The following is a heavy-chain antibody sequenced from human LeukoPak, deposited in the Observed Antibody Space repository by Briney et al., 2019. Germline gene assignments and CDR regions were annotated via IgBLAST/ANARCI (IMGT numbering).Heavy chain of an antibody. CDR3: ARDDYYDSSGYYFYYYYYGMDV. J-gene: IGHJ6*02. CDR2: ISYDGSNK. CDR1: GFTFSNYG. Sequence: PGRSLRLSCAASGFTFSNYGIHWVRQAPGKGLEWVAVISYDGSNKYYADSVKGRFTISRDNSKNTLYLQMNSLRAEDTAVYYCARDDYYDSSGYYFYYYYYGMDVWGQGTTVTVSS. D-gene: IGHD3-22*01. V-gene: IGHV3-30*03.